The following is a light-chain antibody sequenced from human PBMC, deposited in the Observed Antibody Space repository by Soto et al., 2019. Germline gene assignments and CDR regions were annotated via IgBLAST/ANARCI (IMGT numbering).Light chain of an antibody. Sequence: DIQMTQSPSSLSASVGDRVTITCRTSQDIRNDLDWHQQKPGKAPKRLIYAASSLQSGVPSRFSGSGSGTEFTLTISSLQSEDFATYYCLQHNSYSWTFGQGTKVEIK. V-gene: IGKV1-17*01. CDR1: QDIRND. CDR3: LQHNSYSWT. J-gene: IGKJ1*01. CDR2: AAS.